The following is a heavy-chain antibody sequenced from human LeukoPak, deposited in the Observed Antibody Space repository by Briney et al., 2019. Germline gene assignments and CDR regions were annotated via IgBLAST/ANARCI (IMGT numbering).Heavy chain of an antibody. D-gene: IGHD6-6*01. CDR3: AKGVSSSSYYYYYMDV. J-gene: IGHJ6*03. CDR2: ISGSGGST. Sequence: GGSLRLSCAAAGFTFSSYAMSWVRQAPGKGMEWVSAISGSGGSTYYADSVKGRFTISRDNSKNTLYLQMNSLRAEDTAVYYCAKGVSSSSYYYYYMDVWGKGTTVTVSS. CDR1: GFTFSSYA. V-gene: IGHV3-23*01.